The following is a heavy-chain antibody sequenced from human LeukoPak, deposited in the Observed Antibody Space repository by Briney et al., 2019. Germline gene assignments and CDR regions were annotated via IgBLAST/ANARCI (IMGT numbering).Heavy chain of an antibody. V-gene: IGHV1-46*01. Sequence: ASVKVSCKASGYTFTGYYMRWVRQAPGQGLEWMGIINPSGGSTSYAQKFQGRVTMTRDTSTSTVFMELSSLRSEDTAVYYCAREDNWNYEFDYWGQGTLVTVSS. CDR1: GYTFTGYY. D-gene: IGHD1-7*01. CDR2: INPSGGST. J-gene: IGHJ4*02. CDR3: AREDNWNYEFDY.